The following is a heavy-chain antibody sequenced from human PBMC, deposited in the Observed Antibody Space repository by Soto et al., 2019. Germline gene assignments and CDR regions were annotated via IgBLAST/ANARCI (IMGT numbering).Heavy chain of an antibody. D-gene: IGHD2-2*01. CDR2: IIPIFGTA. CDR1: GGTFSSYA. V-gene: IGHV1-69*13. Sequence: SVKVSCKASGGTFSSYAISWVRQAPGQGLEWMGGIIPIFGTASYAQKFQGRVTITADESTSTAYMELSSLRSEDTAVYYCARIPPRYCSSTSCPNDAFDIWGQGTMVTVSS. J-gene: IGHJ3*02. CDR3: ARIPPRYCSSTSCPNDAFDI.